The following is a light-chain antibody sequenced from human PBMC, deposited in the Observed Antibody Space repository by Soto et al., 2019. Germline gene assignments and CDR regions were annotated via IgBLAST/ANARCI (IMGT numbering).Light chain of an antibody. CDR2: KTS. CDR1: QSISSW. CDR3: QQYDSYPLT. J-gene: IGKJ4*01. V-gene: IGKV1-5*03. Sequence: DIQMTQSPSTLSASVGDRVTITCRASQSISSWLAWYQQKPGKAPNLLIYKTSSLESGVTSRFGGSGSGTEFTLTVNSLQPDDFATYYCQQYDSYPLTFGGGTKVEIK.